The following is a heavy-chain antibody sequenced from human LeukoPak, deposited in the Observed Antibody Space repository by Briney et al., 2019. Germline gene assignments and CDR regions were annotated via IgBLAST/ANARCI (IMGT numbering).Heavy chain of an antibody. CDR3: ARVVVVPAASMDV. J-gene: IGHJ6*02. V-gene: IGHV4-4*02. CDR2: IYHSGST. D-gene: IGHD2-2*01. Sequence: PSGTLSLTCAVSGGSISSSNWWSWVRQPPGKGLEWIGEIYHSGSTNYNPSLKSRVTISVDKSKNQFSLKLSSVTAADTAVYYCARVVVVPAASMDVWGQGTTVTVSS. CDR1: GGSISSSNW.